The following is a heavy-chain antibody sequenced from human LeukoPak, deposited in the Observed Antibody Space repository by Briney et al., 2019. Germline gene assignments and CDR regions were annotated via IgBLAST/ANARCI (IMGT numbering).Heavy chain of an antibody. CDR2: IWHDGRNK. CDR3: ARGGDQHSSSPQDY. V-gene: IGHV3-33*01. CDR1: GFSFSAYG. D-gene: IGHD6-6*01. Sequence: GGSLRLSCVGSGFSFSAYGLHWVRQAPGKGLEWVAVIWHDGRNKYYADSVKGLFTISRDNPKNTLYLQMNILRVEDTAVYYCARGGDQHSSSPQDYWGQGTLVTVSS. J-gene: IGHJ4*02.